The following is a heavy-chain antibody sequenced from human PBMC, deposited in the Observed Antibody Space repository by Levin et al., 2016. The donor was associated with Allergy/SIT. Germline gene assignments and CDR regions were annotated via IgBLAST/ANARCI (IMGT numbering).Heavy chain of an antibody. J-gene: IGHJ4*02. V-gene: IGHV2-5*01. CDR2: IYWNDDK. CDR3: AHNGPSVFLGFGEFGY. Sequence: SGPTLVKPTQTLTLTCTFSGFSLSTREVGVGWIRQPPGKALEWLALIYWNDDKRYSPSLKRRLSITKDTSKNQVVLTMTNMDPVDTATYYCAHNGPSVFLGFGEFGYWGQGALVTVSS. CDR1: GFSLSTREVG. D-gene: IGHD3-10*01.